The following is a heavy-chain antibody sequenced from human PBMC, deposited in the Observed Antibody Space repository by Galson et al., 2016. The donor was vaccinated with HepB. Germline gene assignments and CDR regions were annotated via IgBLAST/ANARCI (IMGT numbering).Heavy chain of an antibody. CDR1: GYTFTHYA. V-gene: IGHV1-18*01. J-gene: IGHJ4*02. D-gene: IGHD5-18*01. CDR2: INTKTGNR. CDR3: ARGHTPTSTYSYGWDSFDY. Sequence: SVKVSCKASGYTFTHYAVNWVRLAPGQGLEWMGWINTKTGNRNFAQNLQGRITMTTDTSTKTAYMELRSLRSDDTAVYYCARGHTPTSTYSYGWDSFDYWGQGTLVTVSS.